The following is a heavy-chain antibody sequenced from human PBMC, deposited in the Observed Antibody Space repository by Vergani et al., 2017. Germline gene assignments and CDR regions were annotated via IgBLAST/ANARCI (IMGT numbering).Heavy chain of an antibody. D-gene: IGHD2-15*01. Sequence: QVQLQESGPGLVKPSETLSLTCTVSGGSISSYYWSWIRQPPGKGLEWIGYIYYSGSTNYNPSLTSRVTISVDTSKNQFSLKLSSVTAADTAVYYCARVMVVAPGWFDPWGQGTLVTVSS. CDR2: IYYSGST. CDR1: GGSISSYY. V-gene: IGHV4-59*01. CDR3: ARVMVVAPGWFDP. J-gene: IGHJ5*02.